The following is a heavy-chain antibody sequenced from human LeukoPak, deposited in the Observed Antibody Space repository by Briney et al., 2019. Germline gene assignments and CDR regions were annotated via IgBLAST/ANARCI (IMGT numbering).Heavy chain of an antibody. CDR3: ARTIGGSSSTSILGYDLYYFDY. J-gene: IGHJ4*02. V-gene: IGHV4-59*01. CDR1: GGSISSYY. Sequence: PSETLSLTCTVSGGSISSYYWSWIRQPPGKGLEWIGYIYYSGSTNYNPSLKSRVTISVDTSKNQFSLKLSSVTAADTAVYYCARTIGGSSSTSILGYDLYYFDYWGQGTLVTVSS. CDR2: IYYSGST. D-gene: IGHD6-13*01.